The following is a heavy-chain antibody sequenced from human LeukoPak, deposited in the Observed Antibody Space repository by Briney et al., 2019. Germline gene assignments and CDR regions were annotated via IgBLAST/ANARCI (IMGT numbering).Heavy chain of an antibody. CDR2: ISGSGGST. J-gene: IGHJ4*02. CDR3: AKDRLICGGDCSTYYYFDY. V-gene: IGHV3-23*01. Sequence: GGSLRLSCAASGFTFSSYAMSWVRQAPGKGLEWVSAISGSGGSTYYADSVKGRFTISRDNSKNTLYLQMNSLRAEDTAVYYCAKDRLICGGDCSTYYYFDYWGQGTLVTVSS. D-gene: IGHD2-21*02. CDR1: GFTFSSYA.